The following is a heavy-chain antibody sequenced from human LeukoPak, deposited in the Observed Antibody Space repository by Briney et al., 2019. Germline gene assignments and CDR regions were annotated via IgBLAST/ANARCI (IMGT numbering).Heavy chain of an antibody. V-gene: IGHV3-30-3*01. CDR3: ARYSNHFYYSGMDV. D-gene: IGHD2-21*01. CDR1: GFSFSDYG. J-gene: IGHJ6*02. CDR2: ISSDGFNE. Sequence: PGGSLRLSCAASGFSFSDYGMHWVRQAPGKGLEWVALISSDGFNEYYADSVRGRFTISRGTSKNTLYLQINSLRTEDTAIYYCARYSNHFYYSGMDVWGQGTTVTVSS.